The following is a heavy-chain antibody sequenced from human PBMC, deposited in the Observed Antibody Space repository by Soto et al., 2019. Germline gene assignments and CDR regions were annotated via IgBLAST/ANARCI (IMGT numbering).Heavy chain of an antibody. J-gene: IGHJ3*02. Sequence: GGSLRLSCAASGFTFSSYWMSWVRQAPGKGLEWVANIKQDGSEKYYVDSVKGRFTISRDNAKNSLYLQMNSLRAEDTAVYYCASDIVVVPAAIIGEVDAFDIWGQGTMVTVSS. D-gene: IGHD2-2*01. V-gene: IGHV3-7*01. CDR1: GFTFSSYW. CDR2: IKQDGSEK. CDR3: ASDIVVVPAAIIGEVDAFDI.